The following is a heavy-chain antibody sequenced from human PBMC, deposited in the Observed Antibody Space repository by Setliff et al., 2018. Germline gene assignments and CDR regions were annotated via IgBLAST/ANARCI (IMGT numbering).Heavy chain of an antibody. V-gene: IGHV4-34*01. CDR2: INHTGSI. CDR3: ARGYCSSPSCFFAGWFDP. J-gene: IGHJ5*02. D-gene: IGHD2-2*01. Sequence: PSETLSLTCAVYGGSFSGYYWSWIRQPPGKGLEWIGEINHTGSINYSPSLKSRVTISVDTSKNQFSLKLTSVTAADTAVYYCARGYCSSPSCFFAGWFDPWGQGTLVT. CDR1: GGSFSGYY.